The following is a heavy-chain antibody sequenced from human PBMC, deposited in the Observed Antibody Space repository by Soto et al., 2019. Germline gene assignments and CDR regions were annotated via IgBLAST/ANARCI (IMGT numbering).Heavy chain of an antibody. CDR1: GFSLSTSGVG. CDR2: IYWDDDK. V-gene: IGHV2-5*02. J-gene: IGHJ3*02. D-gene: IGHD2-21*01. Sequence: QITLKESGPTLVKPTQTLTLTCTFSGFSLSTSGVGVGWIRQPPGKALEWLALIYWDDDKRYSPSLKSRLTTXXDTPKNQVVLTMTNMDPVDTATYYCAQHIRGAFDIWGQGTMVTVSS. CDR3: AQHIRGAFDI.